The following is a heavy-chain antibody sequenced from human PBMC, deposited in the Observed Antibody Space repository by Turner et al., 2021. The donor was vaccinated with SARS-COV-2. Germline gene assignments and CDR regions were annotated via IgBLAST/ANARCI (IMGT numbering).Heavy chain of an antibody. D-gene: IGHD2-8*01. V-gene: IGHV1-24*01. J-gene: IGHJ5*02. CDR2: FDPEDGET. CDR3: ATAPPYCTNGVCPNWFDP. CDR1: GSTLIELS. Sequence: QVQLVQSGAEVKKPVASVKVSCKVSGSTLIELSMHWVRQAPGKGLEWMGGFDPEDGETIYAQKFQGRVTMTEDTSTDTAYMELSSRRSEDTAVYYCATAPPYCTNGVCPNWFDPWGQGTLVTVSS.